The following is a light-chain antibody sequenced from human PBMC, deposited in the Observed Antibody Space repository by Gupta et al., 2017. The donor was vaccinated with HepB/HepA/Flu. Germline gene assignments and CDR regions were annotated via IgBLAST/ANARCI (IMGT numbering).Light chain of an antibody. CDR3: QQYSFYSGET. CDR1: QNISNW. CDR2: KAS. Sequence: DIQMTQSPSTLSGSVGERVTITCRASQNISNWLAWYQQKPGKAPNLLIYKASTLQSGVPSRFSGGGSGTEFTLTISSLQPDDFATYYCQQYSFYSGETFGQGTKVEI. V-gene: IGKV1-5*03. J-gene: IGKJ1*01.